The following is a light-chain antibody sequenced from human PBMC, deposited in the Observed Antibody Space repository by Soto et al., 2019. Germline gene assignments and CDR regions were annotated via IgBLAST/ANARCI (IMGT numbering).Light chain of an antibody. V-gene: IGKV1-33*01. CDR2: GAS. Sequence: DIQMTQSPSALSAALGDRVTITCQASQGITNYLNWYQQKPGKAPKLLIYGASNLETGVPSRFSGSGSGTDFTFTISSLQAKDIATYFCQQYDSVFTFGQGTRLEIK. J-gene: IGKJ5*01. CDR1: QGITNY. CDR3: QQYDSVFT.